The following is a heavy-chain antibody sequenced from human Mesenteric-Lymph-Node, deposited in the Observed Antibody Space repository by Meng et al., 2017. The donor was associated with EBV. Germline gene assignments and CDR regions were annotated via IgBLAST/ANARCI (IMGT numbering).Heavy chain of an antibody. J-gene: IGHJ5*02. CDR2: IYYSGIT. CDR1: GDSVSGGTYY. CDR3: ATEFTAKDFGVVPAARWSWFDP. Sequence: LQYAGPGRVKPSETLSLTCTVSGDSVSGGTYYWSLLRQPPRKGLEWIGYIYYSGITNYNPSLESRVTISVDTSKNQFSLRLTSVTAADTAVYFCATEFTAKDFGVVPAARWSWFDPWGQGTLVTVSS. D-gene: IGHD2-2*01. V-gene: IGHV4-61*01.